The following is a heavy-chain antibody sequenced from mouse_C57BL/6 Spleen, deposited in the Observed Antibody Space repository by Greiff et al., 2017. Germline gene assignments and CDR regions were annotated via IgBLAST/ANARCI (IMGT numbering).Heavy chain of an antibody. CDR1: GYTFTDYN. D-gene: IGHD1-1*01. CDR3: VRGGDGSSYWYFDV. CDR2: INPNNGGT. V-gene: IGHV1-22*01. Sequence: EVQLQESGPELVKPGASVKMSCQASGYTFTDYNMPWVQQSHGKSLEWIGYINPNNGGTSYTQKFKGQATLTVNKSYSTAYMELRSLTSEVSSVYYCVRGGDGSSYWYFDVWGTGTTVTVSS. J-gene: IGHJ1*03.